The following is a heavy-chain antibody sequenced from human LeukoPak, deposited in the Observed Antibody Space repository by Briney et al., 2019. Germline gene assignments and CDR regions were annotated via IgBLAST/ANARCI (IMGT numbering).Heavy chain of an antibody. CDR3: ARYRKYCSSTSCSERAFDI. D-gene: IGHD2-2*01. V-gene: IGHV4-39*07. Sequence: SETLSLTCTVSGGSISSSSYYWGWIRQPPGKGLEWIGSIYYSGSTYYNPSLKSRVTISVDTSKNQFSLNLSSVTAADTAVYYCARYRKYCSSTSCSERAFDIWGQGTMVTVSS. CDR2: IYYSGST. J-gene: IGHJ3*02. CDR1: GGSISSSSYY.